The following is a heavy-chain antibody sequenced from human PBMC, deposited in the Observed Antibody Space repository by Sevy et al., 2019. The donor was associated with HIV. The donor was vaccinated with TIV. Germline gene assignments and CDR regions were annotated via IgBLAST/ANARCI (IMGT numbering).Heavy chain of an antibody. CDR2: TYYRSKWYN. V-gene: IGHV6-1*01. D-gene: IGHD2-2*01. Sequence: KQSQTLSRTCAISGDSVSSNSAAWNWIRQSPSRGLEWLGRTYYRSKWYNDYAVSVKSRITINPDTSKNQFSLQLNSVTPEDTAVYYCARNPPNCRRTSCHFDYWGQGTLVTVSS. J-gene: IGHJ4*02. CDR1: GDSVSSNSAA. CDR3: ARNPPNCRRTSCHFDY.